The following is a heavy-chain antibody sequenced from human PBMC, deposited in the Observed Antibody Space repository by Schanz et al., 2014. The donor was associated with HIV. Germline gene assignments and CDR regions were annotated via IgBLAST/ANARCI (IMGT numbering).Heavy chain of an antibody. D-gene: IGHD3-22*01. Sequence: QVQLVESGGGVVQPGRSLRLSCAGSGFSFDTFGIHWVRQAPGKGLEWVAVTSYDGTKKHYADSVKGRFTISRDNSKNTLYLQMNSLRAEDTAVYYCAKPEYDSRGSSQSHFDYWGQGTLVTVSS. V-gene: IGHV3-30*18. CDR1: GFSFDTFG. CDR2: TSYDGTKK. J-gene: IGHJ4*02. CDR3: AKPEYDSRGSSQSHFDY.